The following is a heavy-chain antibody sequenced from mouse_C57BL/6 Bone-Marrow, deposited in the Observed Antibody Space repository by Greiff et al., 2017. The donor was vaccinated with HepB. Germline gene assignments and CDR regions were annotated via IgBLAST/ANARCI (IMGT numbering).Heavy chain of an antibody. D-gene: IGHD1-1*01. CDR1: GYTFTDYE. CDR3: TEDYYGSSGFAY. CDR2: IDPETGGT. J-gene: IGHJ3*01. Sequence: QVQLKESGAELVRPGASVTLSCKASGYTFTDYEMHWVKQTPVHCLEWIGAIDPETGGTAYNQKFKGKAILTADKSSSTAYMELRSLTSEDSAVYYCTEDYYGSSGFAYWGQGTLVTVSA. V-gene: IGHV1-15*01.